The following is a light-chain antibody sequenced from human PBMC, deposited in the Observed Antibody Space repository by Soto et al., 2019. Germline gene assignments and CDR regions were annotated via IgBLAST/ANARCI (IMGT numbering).Light chain of an antibody. J-gene: IGKJ2*01. Sequence: DIQMTQSPSSLSASVGDRVTITCQASQDISNSLSWYQLKPGKAPKLLIYDASNLEAGVPSRFTGAGSGTDFSFTISSLQPEDVATYFCQQYDSFHMYTFGQGTKVEI. CDR2: DAS. V-gene: IGKV1-33*01. CDR1: QDISNS. CDR3: QQYDSFHMYT.